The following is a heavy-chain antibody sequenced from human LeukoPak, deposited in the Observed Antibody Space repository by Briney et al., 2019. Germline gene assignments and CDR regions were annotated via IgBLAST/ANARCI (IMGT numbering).Heavy chain of an antibody. CDR1: GGSISSSSYY. CDR3: ARVKPSYYYDSSGYSFDY. J-gene: IGHJ4*02. V-gene: IGHV4-61*05. CDR2: IYYRGNT. D-gene: IGHD3-22*01. Sequence: SETLSLTCTVSGGSISSSSYYWGWIRQPPGKGLEWIGYIYYRGNTNYNPSLKSRVTISVDTSKNQFSLKLSSVTAADTAVYYCARVKPSYYYDSSGYSFDYWGQGTLVTVSS.